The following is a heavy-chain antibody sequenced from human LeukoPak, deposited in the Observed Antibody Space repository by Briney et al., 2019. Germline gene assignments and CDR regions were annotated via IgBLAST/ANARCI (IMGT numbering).Heavy chain of an antibody. Sequence: GGSLRLSCAASRFTFSSYGMHWVRQAPGKGLEWVAFIRYDGSNKYYADSVKGRFTISRDNSKNTLYLQMNSLRAEDTAVYYCAKATVVTRVCCRVDYWGQGTLVTVSS. V-gene: IGHV3-30*02. J-gene: IGHJ4*02. CDR3: AKATVVTRVCCRVDY. CDR1: RFTFSSYG. D-gene: IGHD4-23*01. CDR2: IRYDGSNK.